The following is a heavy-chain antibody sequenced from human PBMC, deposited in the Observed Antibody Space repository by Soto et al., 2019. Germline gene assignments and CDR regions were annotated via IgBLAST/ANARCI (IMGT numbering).Heavy chain of an antibody. J-gene: IGHJ4*02. CDR2: ISGSGGST. CDR3: ASSDLVLLWFGGPSY. Sequence: GGSLRLSCAASGFTFSSYAMSWVRQAPGKGLEWVSAISGSGGSTYYADSVKGRFTISRDNSKNTLYLQMNSLRAEDTAVYYCASSDLVLLWFGGPSYWGPGTLVTVSS. V-gene: IGHV3-23*01. CDR1: GFTFSSYA. D-gene: IGHD3-10*01.